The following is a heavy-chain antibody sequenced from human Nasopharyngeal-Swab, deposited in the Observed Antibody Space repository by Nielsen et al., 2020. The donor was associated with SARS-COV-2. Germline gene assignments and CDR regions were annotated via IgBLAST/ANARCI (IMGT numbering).Heavy chain of an antibody. CDR1: GYTFTDYF. Sequence: ASVKVSCKASGYTFTDYFMHWVRQAPGQGLVWMGRINPNSGDTKYAEIFRDRVTVTRDTSITTVYTELSSLRSDETAVYYCVRDDGDVPGITGSGPPGGFWGQGTLVTVSS. CDR3: VRDDGDVPGITGSGPPGGF. V-gene: IGHV1-2*06. J-gene: IGHJ4*01. D-gene: IGHD3-10*01. CDR2: INPNSGDT.